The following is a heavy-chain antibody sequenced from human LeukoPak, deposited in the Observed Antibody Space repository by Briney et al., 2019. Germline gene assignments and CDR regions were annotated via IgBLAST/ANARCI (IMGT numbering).Heavy chain of an antibody. Sequence: ASVKVSCKASGYTFTGYYMHWVRQAPGQGLEWMGWINPNSGGTNYAQKFQGRVTMTRDTSISTAYMELSRLRSDDTAVYYCARVLYLYGSSSARFDYWGQGTLVTVSS. CDR1: GYTFTGYY. V-gene: IGHV1-2*02. CDR2: INPNSGGT. CDR3: ARVLYLYGSSSARFDY. J-gene: IGHJ4*02. D-gene: IGHD6-6*01.